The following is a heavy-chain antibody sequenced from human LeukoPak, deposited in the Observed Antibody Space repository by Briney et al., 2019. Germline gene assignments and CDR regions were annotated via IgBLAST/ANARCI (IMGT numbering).Heavy chain of an antibody. Sequence: GASVKVSCKASGYTFTGYYMHWVRQAPGQGLEWMGWINPNSGGTNYAQKFQGRVTMTRDTSISTAYMELRSLRSDDTAVYYCARGGPYNILTGYRFDYWGQGTLVTVSS. V-gene: IGHV1-2*02. J-gene: IGHJ4*02. CDR1: GYTFTGYY. CDR3: ARGGPYNILTGYRFDY. D-gene: IGHD3-9*01. CDR2: INPNSGGT.